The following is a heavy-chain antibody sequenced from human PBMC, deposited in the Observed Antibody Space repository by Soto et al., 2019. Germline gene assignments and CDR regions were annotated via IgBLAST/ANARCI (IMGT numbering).Heavy chain of an antibody. V-gene: IGHV1-69*06. D-gene: IGHD6-6*01. J-gene: IGHJ4*02. Sequence: QVQLVQSGAEVKKSGSSVKVSCKASGGTFSSYAISWVRQAPGQGLEWMGGIIPIFGTANYAQKFQGRVTITADKSTSTAYMELSSLRSEDTAVYYCARGRYSSSQGTLGYWGQGTLVTVSS. CDR2: IIPIFGTA. CDR1: GGTFSSYA. CDR3: ARGRYSSSQGTLGY.